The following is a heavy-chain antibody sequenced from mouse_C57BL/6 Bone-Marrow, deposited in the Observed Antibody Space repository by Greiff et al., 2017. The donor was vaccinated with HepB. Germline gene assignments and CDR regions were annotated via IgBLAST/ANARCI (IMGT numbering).Heavy chain of an antibody. CDR1: GYTFTSYW. J-gene: IGHJ2*01. V-gene: IGHV1-50*01. CDR3: ARLVGDY. CDR2: IDPSDSYT. Sequence: QVQLQQPGAELVKPGASVKLSCKASGYTFTSYWMQWVKQRPGQGLEWIGEIDPSDSYTNYNQKFKGKATLTVDTSSSTAYMQLSSLTSEDSAVYYCARLVGDYWGQGTTLTVSS. D-gene: IGHD1-1*02.